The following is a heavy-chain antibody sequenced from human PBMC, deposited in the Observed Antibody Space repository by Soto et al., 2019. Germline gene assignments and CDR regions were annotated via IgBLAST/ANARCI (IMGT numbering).Heavy chain of an antibody. D-gene: IGHD3-3*01. CDR2: FGGDENYT. CDR1: GFSAKRYW. Sequence: LRLSCGASGFSAKRYWMHWVRQAPGKGLVWLSRFGGDENYTDFADSVRGRFTISRDIAKNTIYLQMNSLRAEDTAVSYCGKGKELGVVRYGLDAWGQGTTVTVSS. V-gene: IGHV3-74*01. CDR3: GKGKELGVVRYGLDA. J-gene: IGHJ6*02.